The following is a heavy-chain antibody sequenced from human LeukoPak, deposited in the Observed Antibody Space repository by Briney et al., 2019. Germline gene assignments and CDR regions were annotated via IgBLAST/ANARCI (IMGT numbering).Heavy chain of an antibody. Sequence: ASVKVSCKASGYTFNGYYIHWVRQAPGQGLEWMGWINPNSGGTNYAQKFQGRVTLTRDTSISTVYMELTTLTSDDTALYYCAVAPGDYWGQGTLVSVSA. CDR3: AVAPGDY. D-gene: IGHD2-21*01. V-gene: IGHV1-2*02. CDR1: GYTFNGYY. J-gene: IGHJ4*02. CDR2: INPNSGGT.